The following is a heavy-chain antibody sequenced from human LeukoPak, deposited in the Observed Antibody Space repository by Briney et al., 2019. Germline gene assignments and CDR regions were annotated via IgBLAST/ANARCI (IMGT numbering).Heavy chain of an antibody. CDR3: AITRYDFWSGYRPLNAFDI. D-gene: IGHD3-3*01. J-gene: IGHJ3*02. V-gene: IGHV1-18*01. CDR1: GYTFTSYD. Sequence: ASVKVSCKASGYTFTSYDISWVRQAPGQGLEWMGWISAYNGNTNYAQKLQGRVTMTTDTSTSTAYMELRSLRSDDTAVYYCAITRYDFWSGYRPLNAFDIWGQGTMVTVSS. CDR2: ISAYNGNT.